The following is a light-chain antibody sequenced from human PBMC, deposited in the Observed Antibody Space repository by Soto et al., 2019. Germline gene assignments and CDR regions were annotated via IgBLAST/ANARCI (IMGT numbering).Light chain of an antibody. CDR2: RAS. CDR1: QSVSSNY. J-gene: IGKJ1*01. CDR3: QQYGTSRA. V-gene: IGKV3-20*01. Sequence: EIVLTQSPGTLSLSPGERATLSCRASQSVSSNYLTWYQKKPGQAPRLLIYRASSRATGIPDRFSGSVSGTDFTLTISRLEPEYFAVYYCQQYGTSRAFGQGTKVDIK.